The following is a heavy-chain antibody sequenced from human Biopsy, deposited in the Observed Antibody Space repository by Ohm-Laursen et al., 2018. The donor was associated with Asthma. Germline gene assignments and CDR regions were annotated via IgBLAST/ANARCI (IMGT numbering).Heavy chain of an antibody. CDR2: ILPILGTS. V-gene: IGHV1-69*01. CDR3: ATPPVGSISYFDS. CDR1: GGTFSTFT. Sequence: FSVKVSCKASGGTFSTFTITWVRQAPGQALEWMGGILPILGTSNYAQKFQGRVTITADESTRTAYMELSSLRSEDTAVYYCATPPVGSISYFDSWGQGTLVTVSS. D-gene: IGHD1-26*01. J-gene: IGHJ4*02.